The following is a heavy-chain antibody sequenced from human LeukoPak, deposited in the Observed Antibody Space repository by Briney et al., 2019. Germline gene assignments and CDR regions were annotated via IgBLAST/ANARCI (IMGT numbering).Heavy chain of an antibody. D-gene: IGHD3-9*01. CDR3: AREVIRYFDWPSAFDY. CDR2: IYYSGST. CDR1: SGSISSGGYY. V-gene: IGHV4-31*03. Sequence: SQTLSLTCTVSSGSISSGGYYWSWIRQHPGKGLEWIGYIYYSGSTYYNPSLKSRVTISVDTSKNQFSLKLSSVTAADTAVYYCAREVIRYFDWPSAFDYWGQGTLVTVSS. J-gene: IGHJ4*02.